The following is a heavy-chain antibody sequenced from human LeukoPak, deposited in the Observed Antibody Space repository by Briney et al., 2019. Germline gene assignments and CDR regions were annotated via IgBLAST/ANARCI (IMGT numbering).Heavy chain of an antibody. CDR3: ADLGYGTGD. J-gene: IGHJ4*02. CDR1: GFTVSSIH. Sequence: PGGSLRLSCAASGFTVSSIHMVWVRQAPGKGLEWVAVISYDGSNKYYADSVKGRFTISRDNSKNTLYLQMNSLRAEDTAVYYCADLGYGTGDWGQGTLVTVSS. D-gene: IGHD5-18*01. V-gene: IGHV3-30-3*01. CDR2: ISYDGSNK.